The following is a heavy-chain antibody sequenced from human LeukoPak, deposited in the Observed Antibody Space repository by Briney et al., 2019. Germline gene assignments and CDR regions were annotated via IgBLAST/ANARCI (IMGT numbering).Heavy chain of an antibody. V-gene: IGHV3-30*18. D-gene: IGHD3-10*01. CDR1: GFTFSVYG. CDR3: AKAEGVSGSLYHGDY. Sequence: PGGSLRLSCAASGFTFSVYGMHWVRQAPGKGLEWVAVISHDGNNKYYEDSVEGRFSISRDNSKNTVYLQMNSLRAEDTAIYYCAKAEGVSGSLYHGDYWGQGTLVTVSS. J-gene: IGHJ4*02. CDR2: ISHDGNNK.